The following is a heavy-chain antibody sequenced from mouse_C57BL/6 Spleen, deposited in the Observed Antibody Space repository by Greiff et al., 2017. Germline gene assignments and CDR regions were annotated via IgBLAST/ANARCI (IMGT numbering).Heavy chain of an antibody. Sequence: VKLQESGAELVRPGASVKLSCKASGYTFTDYYINWVKQRPGQGLEWIARIYPGSGNTYYNEKFKGKATLTAEKSSSTAYMQLSSLTSEDSAVYFCARDGSSYRDLDYWGQGTTLTVSS. J-gene: IGHJ2*01. CDR3: ARDGSSYRDLDY. CDR1: GYTFTDYY. D-gene: IGHD1-1*01. V-gene: IGHV1-76*01. CDR2: IYPGSGNT.